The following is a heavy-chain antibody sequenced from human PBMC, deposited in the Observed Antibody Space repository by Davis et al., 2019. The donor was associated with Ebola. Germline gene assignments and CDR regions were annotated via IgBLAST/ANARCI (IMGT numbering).Heavy chain of an antibody. CDR2: IKQDGSEK. Sequence: GGSLRLSCAASGFTSSSYWMSWVRQAPGKGLEWVANIKQDGSEKYYVDSVKGRFTISRDNAKNSLYLQMNSLRAEDTAVYYCARRQAAATRYYYYYGMDVWGQGTTVTVSS. V-gene: IGHV3-7*01. CDR3: ARRQAAATRYYYYYGMDV. CDR1: GFTSSSYW. J-gene: IGHJ6*02. D-gene: IGHD2-15*01.